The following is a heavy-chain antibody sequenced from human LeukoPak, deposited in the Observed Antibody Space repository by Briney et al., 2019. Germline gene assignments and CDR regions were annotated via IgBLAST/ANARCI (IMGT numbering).Heavy chain of an antibody. J-gene: IGHJ6*02. CDR3: AREGDIVVVPAAPNPYYYYYGMDV. CDR1: GFTFRSYA. V-gene: IGHV3-21*01. CDR2: ISSSSSYI. D-gene: IGHD2-2*01. Sequence: GGSLRLSCAASGFTFRSYAIYWVRQAPGKGLEWVSSISSSSSYIYYADSVKGRFTISRDNAKNSLYLQMNSLRAEDTAVYYCAREGDIVVVPAAPNPYYYYYGMDVWGQGTTVTVSS.